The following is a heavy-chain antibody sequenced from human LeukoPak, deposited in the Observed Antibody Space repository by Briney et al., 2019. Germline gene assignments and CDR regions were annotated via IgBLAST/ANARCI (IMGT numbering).Heavy chain of an antibody. CDR3: AKDLRYFDWSGYDY. V-gene: IGHV3-23*01. D-gene: IGHD3-9*01. CDR2: ISGSGST. Sequence: GGSLRLSCAASGFTFSSYAMSWVRQAPGKGLEWVSAISGSGSTYYADSVKGRFTISRDNSKNTLSLQMNSLRPEDTALYYCAKDLRYFDWSGYDYWGQGTLVTVSS. J-gene: IGHJ4*02. CDR1: GFTFSSYA.